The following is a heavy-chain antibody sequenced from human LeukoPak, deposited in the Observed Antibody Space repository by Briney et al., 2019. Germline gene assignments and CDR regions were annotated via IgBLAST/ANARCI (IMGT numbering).Heavy chain of an antibody. V-gene: IGHV1-18*04. CDR3: ARAPRGYSYGYLDF. Sequence: ASVKVSCKASGYTFTSYGISRVRQAPGQGLEWTGWISGYNGNTNYAQKVQGRVNMTTDISTSTAYMELRSLRSDDTAVYYCARAPRGYSYGYLDFWGQGSLVTVSS. CDR1: GYTFTSYG. CDR2: ISGYNGNT. D-gene: IGHD5-18*01. J-gene: IGHJ4*02.